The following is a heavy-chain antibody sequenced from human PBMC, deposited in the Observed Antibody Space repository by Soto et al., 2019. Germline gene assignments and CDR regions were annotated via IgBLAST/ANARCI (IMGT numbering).Heavy chain of an antibody. D-gene: IGHD5-18*01. J-gene: IGHJ4*02. Sequence: QVQLVESGGGVVQPGRSLRLSCAASGFTFSSYGMHWVRQAPGKGLEWVAVISYDGSNKYYADSVKGRFTISRDNSKNTLYLPMNSLRAEDTAVYYCAKESRGYSYGSEGYWGQGTLVTVSS. CDR1: GFTFSSYG. V-gene: IGHV3-30*18. CDR3: AKESRGYSYGSEGY. CDR2: ISYDGSNK.